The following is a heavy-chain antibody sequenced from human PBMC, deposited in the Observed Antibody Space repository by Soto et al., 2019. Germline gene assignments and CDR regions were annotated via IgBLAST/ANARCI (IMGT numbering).Heavy chain of an antibody. CDR2: VYYTGGT. CDR3: VRQGIGNLHGLVDV. J-gene: IGHJ6*02. D-gene: IGHD3-10*01. V-gene: IGHV4-30-4*07. CDR1: GGSISSSGYS. Sequence: SETLSLTCAVSGGSISSSGYSWSWIRQPPGKGLEWVGYVYYTGGTCYNPSLKSRVTVSADTSTNHISLTLTSVTAADTAIYYCVRQGIGNLHGLVDVWGQGTAVTVSS.